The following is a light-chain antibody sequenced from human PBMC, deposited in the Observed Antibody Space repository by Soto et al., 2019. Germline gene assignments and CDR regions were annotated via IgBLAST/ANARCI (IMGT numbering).Light chain of an antibody. CDR3: QQYDSLPLT. CDR2: DAS. V-gene: IGKV1-33*01. J-gene: IGKJ4*01. CDR1: HDITNS. Sequence: DIQMTQSPSSLSASVGDRVTITCQASHDITNSLSWYQQRRGKAPKLLISDASNLQRGVPSRFSGTGSGTHFTFTISSLQPEDIATYYCQQYDSLPLTFGGGTRVGIK.